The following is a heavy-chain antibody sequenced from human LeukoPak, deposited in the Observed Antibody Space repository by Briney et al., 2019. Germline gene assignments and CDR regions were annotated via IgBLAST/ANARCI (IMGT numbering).Heavy chain of an antibody. J-gene: IGHJ3*02. Sequence: SQTLSLTCAISGDSVSSNTTACNWIRQSPSRGLEWLGRTYYRSKWYNDYAISVKSRITINPDTSKNHFSLQLNSVTAEDTAVYYCVREIGWELPDDDAFDIWGQGTMVTVSS. CDR3: VREIGWELPDDDAFDI. CDR1: GDSVSSNTTA. D-gene: IGHD1-26*01. CDR2: TYYRSKWYN. V-gene: IGHV6-1*01.